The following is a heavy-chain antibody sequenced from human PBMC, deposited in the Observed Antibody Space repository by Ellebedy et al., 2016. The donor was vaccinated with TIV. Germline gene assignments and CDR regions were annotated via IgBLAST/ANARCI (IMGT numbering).Heavy chain of an antibody. CDR3: ADDPWGVGPAFDI. J-gene: IGHJ3*02. D-gene: IGHD1-1*01. V-gene: IGHV3-48*01. Sequence: GESLKISCGGSGFNFGSYSINWVRQAPGKGLEWNSYINKGSCIIYYAQSVKGRLTSSRDNSKNTLYLRMDSLRFEDMAIYYCADDPWGVGPAFDIWGQGTMVTVSS. CDR1: GFNFGSYS. CDR2: INKGSCII.